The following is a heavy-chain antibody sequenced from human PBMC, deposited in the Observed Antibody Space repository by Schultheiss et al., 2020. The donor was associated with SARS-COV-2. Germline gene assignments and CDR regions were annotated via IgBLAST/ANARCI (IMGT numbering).Heavy chain of an antibody. CDR3: TGIAVAAEDYYYGMDV. J-gene: IGHJ6*02. CDR1: GGTFSSYA. D-gene: IGHD6-19*01. CDR2: IIPIFGTA. Sequence: SVKVSCKASGGTFSSYAISWVRQAPGQGLEWMGGIIPIFGTANYAQKFQGRVTITADESTSTAYMELSSLRSEDTAVYYCTGIAVAAEDYYYGMDVWGQGTTVTVSS. V-gene: IGHV1-69*13.